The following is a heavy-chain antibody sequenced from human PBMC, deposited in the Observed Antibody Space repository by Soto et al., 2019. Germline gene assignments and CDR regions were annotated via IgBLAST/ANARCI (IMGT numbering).Heavy chain of an antibody. J-gene: IGHJ4*02. V-gene: IGHV4-31*03. CDR1: GGSISSGGYY. CDR2: IYYSGST. D-gene: IGHD6-13*01. Sequence: SETLSLTCTVSGGSISSGGYYWSRIRQHPGKGLEWIGYIYYSGSTYYNPSLKSRVTISVDTSKNQFSLKLSSVTAADTAVYYCARVPGFWQQLVNSFDYWGKGTLVPVPS. CDR3: ARVPGFWQQLVNSFDY.